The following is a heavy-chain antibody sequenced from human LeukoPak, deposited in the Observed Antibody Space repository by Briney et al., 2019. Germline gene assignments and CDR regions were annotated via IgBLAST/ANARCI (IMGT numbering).Heavy chain of an antibody. Sequence: GASLKVSCKTSGYRFNVYDILWVRQAPGHGLDYVGWISTYTGRANYAQKFQGRVSMIADTSTSTAYLELTNLTSSDTGLYYCARADGTNSGTNAFDVWGLGTMVTVAS. CDR1: GYRFNVYD. CDR2: ISTYTGRA. V-gene: IGHV1-18*01. D-gene: IGHD2-8*01. CDR3: ARADGTNSGTNAFDV. J-gene: IGHJ3*01.